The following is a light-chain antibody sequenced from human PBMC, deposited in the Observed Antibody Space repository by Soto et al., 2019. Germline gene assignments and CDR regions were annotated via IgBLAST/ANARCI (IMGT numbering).Light chain of an antibody. CDR3: QQCGSSST. CDR1: QTFSNSF. V-gene: IGKV3-20*01. Sequence: EIVMTQSPATLSVSPWERATLSCRASQTFSNSFLSWFQQIPGQAPRLLIYGASMRATGIPDRFSGSGSGTDFTLTISRLEPEDFAVYYCQQCGSSSTFGQGTRLEIK. CDR2: GAS. J-gene: IGKJ5*01.